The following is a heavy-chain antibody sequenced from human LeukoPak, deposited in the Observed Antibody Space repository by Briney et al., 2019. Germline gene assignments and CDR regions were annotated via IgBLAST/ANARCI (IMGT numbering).Heavy chain of an antibody. D-gene: IGHD1-26*01. J-gene: IGHJ3*01. CDR2: IGTTFNT. Sequence: GGSLRLSCAASGFTFSSYDMHWVRQPTGKGLEWVSTIGTTFNTYYLASVKGRFTISRENAKNSLYLQMNSLSAGDTAVYYCARTRVGATWDFDLWGQGTLVTVSP. CDR1: GFTFSSYD. V-gene: IGHV3-13*01. CDR3: ARTRVGATWDFDL.